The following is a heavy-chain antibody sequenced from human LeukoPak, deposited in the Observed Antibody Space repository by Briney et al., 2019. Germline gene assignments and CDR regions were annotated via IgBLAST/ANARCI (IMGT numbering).Heavy chain of an antibody. J-gene: IGHJ3*02. CDR1: GGSFSGYY. D-gene: IGHD2-15*01. CDR3: ARVVVPGAFDI. CDR2: INHSGST. Sequence: SETLSLTCAVYGGSFSGYYWSWIRQPPGKGLEWIGEINHSGSTNYNPSLKSRVTISVDTSKNQFSLKLSSVTAADTAVYYCARVVVPGAFDIWGRGTMVTVSS. V-gene: IGHV4-34*01.